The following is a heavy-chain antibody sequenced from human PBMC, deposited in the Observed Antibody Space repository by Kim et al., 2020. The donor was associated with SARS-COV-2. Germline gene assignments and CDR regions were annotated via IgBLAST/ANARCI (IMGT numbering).Heavy chain of an antibody. V-gene: IGHV1-3*01. CDR3: ARITDTTGC. CDR1: GYTFTSYA. CDR2: ISAGYGNT. J-gene: IGHJ4*02. Sequence: ASVKVSCKAFGYTFTSYAMHWVRQAPGQRLEWMGWISAGYGNTKYSQKFQGRVTITRDTSASTAYMELSSLRSEDTAVYYCARITDTTGCWGQGTLGTVS. D-gene: IGHD1-7*01.